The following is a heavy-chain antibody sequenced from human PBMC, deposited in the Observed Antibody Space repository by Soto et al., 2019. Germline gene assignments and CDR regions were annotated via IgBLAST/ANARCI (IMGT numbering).Heavy chain of an antibody. CDR3: ACHVTAAGYYYGMDV. D-gene: IGHD2-2*01. Sequence: QVQLVQSGAEVKKPGSSVKLSCKASGGTFSSYAISWVRQAPGQGLEWMGGIIPIFGTANYAQKFQGRVTMNADEGMGIATMELGGVESEDTAVYYCACHVTAAGYYYGMDVRGQGATGTDSS. J-gene: IGHJ6*01. CDR1: GGTFSSYA. V-gene: IGHV1-69*12. CDR2: IIPIFGTA.